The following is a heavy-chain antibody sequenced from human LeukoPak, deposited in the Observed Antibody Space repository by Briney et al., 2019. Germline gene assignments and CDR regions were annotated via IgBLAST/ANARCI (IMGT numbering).Heavy chain of an antibody. V-gene: IGHV4-39*01. D-gene: IGHD4-11*01. J-gene: IGHJ4*02. CDR1: GGSISGSNYY. CDR2: IYSRGST. Sequence: SETLSLTCVVSGGSISGSNYYWAWLRQPPGKGLEWIGSIYSRGSTYYNASLEGRATISLQTSKNQFSLKLTSVTAADTAVYYCARHPSTVVFDYWGQGTLVIVSS. CDR3: ARHPSTVVFDY.